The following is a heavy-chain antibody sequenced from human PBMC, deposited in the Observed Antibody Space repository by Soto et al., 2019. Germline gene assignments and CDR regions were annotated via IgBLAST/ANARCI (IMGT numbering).Heavy chain of an antibody. D-gene: IGHD2-2*01. CDR2: ISAYNGNT. CDR1: GYTFTSYG. Sequence: ASVKVSCKASGYTFTSYGISWVRQAPGQGLEWMGWISAYNGNTNYAQKLQGRVTMTTDTSTSTAYMELRSLRSDDTAVYYCANPKVGVQPPDYWGQGTLVTVSS. V-gene: IGHV1-18*04. J-gene: IGHJ4*02. CDR3: ANPKVGVQPPDY.